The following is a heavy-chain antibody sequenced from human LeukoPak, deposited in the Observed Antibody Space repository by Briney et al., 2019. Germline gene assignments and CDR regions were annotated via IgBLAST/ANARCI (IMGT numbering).Heavy chain of an antibody. J-gene: IGHJ5*02. CDR1: GYSISSGYY. CDR3: ARSTNWFDP. V-gene: IGHV4-38-2*02. Sequence: PSETLSLTCTVSGYSISSGYYWVWIRQPPGKGLEWIGSIYHSGSTNYNPSLKSRVTISVDTSKNQFSLKVSSVTAADTAVYYCARSTNWFDPWGQRTLVTVSS. CDR2: IYHSGST.